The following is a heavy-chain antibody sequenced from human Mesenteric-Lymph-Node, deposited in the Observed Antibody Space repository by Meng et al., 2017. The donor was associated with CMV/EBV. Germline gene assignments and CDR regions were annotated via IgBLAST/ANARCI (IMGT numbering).Heavy chain of an antibody. CDR1: GFTFSSYA. V-gene: IGHV4-39*07. CDR2: IYYSGST. CDR3: ARDRSYYDFWSGSNWFDP. Sequence: GSLRLSCAASGFTFSSYAMTWVRQAPGKGLEWIGSIYYSGSTYYNPSLKSRVTISVDTSKNQFSLKLSSVTAADTAVYYCARDRSYYDFWSGSNWFDPWGQGTLVTVSS. J-gene: IGHJ5*02. D-gene: IGHD3-3*01.